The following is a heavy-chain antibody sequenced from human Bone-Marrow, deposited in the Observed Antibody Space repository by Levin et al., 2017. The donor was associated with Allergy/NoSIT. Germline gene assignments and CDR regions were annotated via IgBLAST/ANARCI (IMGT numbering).Heavy chain of an antibody. CDR3: ARHGRYCSSTSCYESGWFDP. CDR1: GGSISSSSYY. Sequence: SCTVSGGSISSSSYYWGWIRQPPGKGLEWIGSIYYSGSTYYNPSLKSRVTISVDTSKNQFSLKLSSVTAADTAVYYCARHGRYCSSTSCYESGWFDPWGQGTLVTVSS. J-gene: IGHJ5*02. V-gene: IGHV4-39*01. CDR2: IYYSGST. D-gene: IGHD2-2*01.